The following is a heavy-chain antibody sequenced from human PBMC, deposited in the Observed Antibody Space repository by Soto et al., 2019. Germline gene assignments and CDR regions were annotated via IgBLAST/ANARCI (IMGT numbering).Heavy chain of an antibody. CDR3: ARESAMTTVTTAVAFDV. D-gene: IGHD4-4*01. CDR1: GFTFSDYY. CDR2: ISFNGGTI. Sequence: LRLSCAASGFTFSDYYMSWIRQAPGKGLEWVSYISFNGGTIYYADSVKGRFTISRDNVKNSLYLQMSGLGAEDTAVYYCARESAMTTVTTAVAFDVWGQGTMVTVSS. J-gene: IGHJ3*01. V-gene: IGHV3-11*01.